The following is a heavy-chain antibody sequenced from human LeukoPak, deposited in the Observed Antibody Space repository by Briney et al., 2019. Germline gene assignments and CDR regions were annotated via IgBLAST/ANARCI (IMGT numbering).Heavy chain of an antibody. J-gene: IGHJ4*02. Sequence: PSETLSLTCAVYGGSFSGYCWSWIRQPPGKGLEWIGEINHSGSTNYNPSLKSRVTISVDTSKNQFSLKLSSVTAADTAVYYCARGPSGYCSGGSCYKRGGRDYWGQGTLVTVSS. V-gene: IGHV4-34*01. CDR2: INHSGST. CDR3: ARGPSGYCSGGSCYKRGGRDY. CDR1: GGSFSGYC. D-gene: IGHD2-15*01.